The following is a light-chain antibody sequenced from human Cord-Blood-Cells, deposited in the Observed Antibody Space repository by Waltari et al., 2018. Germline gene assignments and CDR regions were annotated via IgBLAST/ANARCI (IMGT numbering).Light chain of an antibody. V-gene: IGLV2-11*01. CDR3: CSYAGSYTSYV. Sequence: QSALTQPRSVSGSPGQSVTISCTGTSSDVGGYNYVPWYQQHPGQAPKLMIYDVSKRPSGVPDRFSGSKSGNTASLTISGLQAEDEADYYCCSYAGSYTSYVFGTGTKVTVL. J-gene: IGLJ1*01. CDR1: SSDVGGYNY. CDR2: DVS.